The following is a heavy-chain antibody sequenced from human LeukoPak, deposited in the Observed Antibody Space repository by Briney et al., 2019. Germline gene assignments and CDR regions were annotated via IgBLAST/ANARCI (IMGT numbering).Heavy chain of an antibody. Sequence: ASVKVSCKASGYTFTSYGISWVRQAPGQGLEWMGWINPNSGGTNYAQKFQGRVTMTRDTSISTAYMELSRLRSDDTAVYYCARDLAAALNSLWGQGTLVTVSS. J-gene: IGHJ4*02. CDR3: ARDLAAALNSL. D-gene: IGHD6-13*01. V-gene: IGHV1-2*02. CDR2: INPNSGGT. CDR1: GYTFTSYG.